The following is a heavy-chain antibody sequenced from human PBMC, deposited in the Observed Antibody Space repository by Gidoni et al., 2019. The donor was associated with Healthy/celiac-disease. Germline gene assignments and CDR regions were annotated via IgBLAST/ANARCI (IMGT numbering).Heavy chain of an antibody. CDR1: GVTFSSYG. D-gene: IGHD6-13*01. J-gene: IGHJ2*01. Sequence: QVQMRGSGGSVVQAVRARRLSCEAAGVTFSSYGMNWVRRAPGKGLEWVAVIWYDGSNKYYAASVKGRFTISRDNSKTPLYLKMNRLRAEDTAVYYCASAGLDSRDSWYFDLWGRGTLVTVSS. CDR3: ASAGLDSRDSWYFDL. CDR2: IWYDGSNK. V-gene: IGHV3-33*01.